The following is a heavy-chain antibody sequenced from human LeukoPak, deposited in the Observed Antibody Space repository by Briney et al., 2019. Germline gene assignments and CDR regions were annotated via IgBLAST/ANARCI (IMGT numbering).Heavy chain of an antibody. V-gene: IGHV4-34*01. CDR1: GGSFSGYY. CDR3: ASRYDSSGYPRTYYYYYYGMDV. CDR2: INHSGST. Sequence: SETLSLTCAVYGGSFSGYYWSWIRQPPGKGLEWIGEINHSGSTNYNPSLKSRVTISVDTSKNQFSLKLSSVTAADTAVYYCASRYDSSGYPRTYYYYYYGMDVWGQGTTVTVSS. J-gene: IGHJ6*02. D-gene: IGHD3-22*01.